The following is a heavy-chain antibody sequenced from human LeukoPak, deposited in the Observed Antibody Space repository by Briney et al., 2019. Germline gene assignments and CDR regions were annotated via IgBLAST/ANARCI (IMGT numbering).Heavy chain of an antibody. CDR3: ARGKKEYDILTGSIGYYFDY. J-gene: IGHJ4*02. CDR1: GGSISSGGYY. CDR2: IYYSGST. V-gene: IGHV4-31*03. D-gene: IGHD3-9*01. Sequence: PSQTLSLTCTVSGGSISSGGYYWSWIRQHPGKGLEWIGYIYYSGSTYYNPSLKSRVTISVDTSKNQFSLKLSSVTAAETAVYYCARGKKEYDILTGSIGYYFDYWGQGTLVTVSS.